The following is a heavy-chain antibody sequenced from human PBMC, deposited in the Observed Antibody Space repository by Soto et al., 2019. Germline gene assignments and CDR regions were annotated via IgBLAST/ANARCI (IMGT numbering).Heavy chain of an antibody. V-gene: IGHV3-11*05. CDR1: GFTFSDYY. CDR2: ISSSTSHT. CDR3: ARGRGAAADYFDF. Sequence: QVQLVESGGGLVKPGGSLRLSCAVSGFTFSDYYMTWIRQAPGTGLEWVSYISSSTSHTNYADSVKGRFTISRDNAKNSLFLQMNSLRAEDTAVYYCARGRGAAADYFDFWGQGTLVTFSS. D-gene: IGHD6-13*01. J-gene: IGHJ4*02.